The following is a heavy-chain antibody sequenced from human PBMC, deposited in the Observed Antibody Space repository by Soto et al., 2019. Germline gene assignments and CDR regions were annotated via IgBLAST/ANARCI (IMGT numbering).Heavy chain of an antibody. CDR1: GGTFSSYA. CDR3: ARVVKDYGDYGFDYYYYGMDV. Sequence: QVQLVQSGAEVKKPGSSVKVSCKASGGTFSSYAISWVRQAPGQGLEWMGGIIPIFGTANYAQKFQGRVTITADESTSTAYMELSSLRSEDTAVYYCARVVKDYGDYGFDYYYYGMDVWGQGTTVTVSS. V-gene: IGHV1-69*01. D-gene: IGHD4-17*01. CDR2: IIPIFGTA. J-gene: IGHJ6*02.